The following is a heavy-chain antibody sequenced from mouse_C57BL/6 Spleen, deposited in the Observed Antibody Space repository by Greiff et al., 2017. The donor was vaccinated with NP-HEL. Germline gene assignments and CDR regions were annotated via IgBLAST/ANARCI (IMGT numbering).Heavy chain of an antibody. V-gene: IGHV2-5*01. Sequence: VQLQESGPGLVQPSQSLSITCTVSGFSLTSYGVHWVRQSPGKGLEWLGVIWRGGSTDYNAAFMSRLSITKDNSKSQVFFKMNSLQADDTAIYYCAKNYGYGGYYAMDYWGQGTSVTVSS. CDR2: IWRGGST. J-gene: IGHJ4*01. CDR3: AKNYGYGGYYAMDY. CDR1: GFSLTSYG. D-gene: IGHD2-2*01.